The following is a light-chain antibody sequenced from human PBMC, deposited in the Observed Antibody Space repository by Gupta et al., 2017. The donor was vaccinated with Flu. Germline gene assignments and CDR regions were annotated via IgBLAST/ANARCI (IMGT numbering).Light chain of an antibody. CDR3: QQRGNWPFT. CDR2: EAS. J-gene: IGKJ2*01. Sequence: IVFTQSPCPLPLSPGEGASLSCRASRSVSVFLAWYQQKPGQAPRLLIYEASNRATGTPARFSGSGSGTDFTLTISSLEPEDFAVYYCQQRGNWPFTFGQGTKLEIK. V-gene: IGKV3-11*01. CDR1: RSVSVF.